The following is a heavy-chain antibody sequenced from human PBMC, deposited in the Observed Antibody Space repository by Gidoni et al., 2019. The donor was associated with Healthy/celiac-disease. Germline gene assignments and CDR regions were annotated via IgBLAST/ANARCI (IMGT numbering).Heavy chain of an antibody. J-gene: IGHJ5*02. Sequence: GRFTISRDNSKNTLYLQMNSLRAEDTAVYYCAKDPDYDILTGYHNWFDPWGQGTLVTVSS. CDR3: AKDPDYDILTGYHNWFDP. D-gene: IGHD3-9*01. V-gene: IGHV3-23*01.